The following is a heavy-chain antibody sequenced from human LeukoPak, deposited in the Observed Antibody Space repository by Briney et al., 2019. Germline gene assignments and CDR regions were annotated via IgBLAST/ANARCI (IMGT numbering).Heavy chain of an antibody. V-gene: IGHV3-7*01. CDR2: IKQDGSKK. Sequence: GGSLRLSCAASGFTFSSYWMSWVRQAPGKGLEWVANIKQDGSKKYYVDSVKGRFTISRDNAKNSLYLQMNSLRAEDTAVYYCARSPYYYYYYMDVWGKGTTVTVSS. CDR1: GFTFSSYW. J-gene: IGHJ6*03. CDR3: ARSPYYYYYYMDV.